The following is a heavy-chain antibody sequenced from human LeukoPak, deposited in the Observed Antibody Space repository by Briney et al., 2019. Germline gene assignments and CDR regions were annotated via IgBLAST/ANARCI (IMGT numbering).Heavy chain of an antibody. D-gene: IGHD5-24*01. Sequence: KPSETLSLTCAAYGGAFSGFYWTWIRQPPGEGVEWIGEIHYSGRINYNPSLKSRVTISADTSNNHFSLKMNSVTAADTAVYYCSRGTDAYKCGNSWGQGTLVTVS. CDR1: GGAFSGFY. CDR2: IHYSGRI. V-gene: IGHV4-34*01. J-gene: IGHJ4*02. CDR3: SRGTDAYKCGNS.